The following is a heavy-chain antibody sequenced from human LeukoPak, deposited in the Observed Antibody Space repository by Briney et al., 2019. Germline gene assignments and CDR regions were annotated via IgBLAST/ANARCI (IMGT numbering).Heavy chain of an antibody. CDR2: IDPSDSYT. Sequence: GESLKISCKGSVYSFTSYWISWVRQMPGRSLECMGRIDPSDSYTNYSPSFQGHVTISADKSISTAYLQWSSLKASDTAMYYCARDIVVVPAAKAFDPCGQGTLVTVSS. CDR3: ARDIVVVPAAKAFDP. J-gene: IGHJ5*02. V-gene: IGHV5-10-1*01. D-gene: IGHD2-2*01. CDR1: VYSFTSYW.